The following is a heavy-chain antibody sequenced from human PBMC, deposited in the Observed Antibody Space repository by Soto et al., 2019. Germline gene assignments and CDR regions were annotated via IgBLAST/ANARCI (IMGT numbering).Heavy chain of an antibody. CDR3: ATLPVCISTSCPSQYYYYGMDV. Sequence: ASVKVSCKVSGYTLTELSMHWVRQAPGKGLEWMGGFDPEDGETIYAQKFQGRVTMTEDTSTDTAYMELSSLRSEDTAVYYCATLPVCISTSCPSQYYYYGMDVWGQGTTVTVSS. D-gene: IGHD2-2*01. CDR2: FDPEDGET. CDR1: GYTLTELS. V-gene: IGHV1-24*01. J-gene: IGHJ6*02.